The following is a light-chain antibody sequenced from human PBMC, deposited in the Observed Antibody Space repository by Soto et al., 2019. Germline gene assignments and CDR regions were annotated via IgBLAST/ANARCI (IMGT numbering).Light chain of an antibody. CDR1: QSVSSN. CDR3: QQYNNWPPWT. Sequence: EIVMTQSPATLSVSPGERATLSCRASQSVSSNLAWYQQKPGHAPRLLIYGASTRATGSPARFIGSGSGTEFTLTISSLQSEDFAVYYCQQYNNWPPWTFGQGTKVEIK. V-gene: IGKV3-15*01. CDR2: GAS. J-gene: IGKJ1*01.